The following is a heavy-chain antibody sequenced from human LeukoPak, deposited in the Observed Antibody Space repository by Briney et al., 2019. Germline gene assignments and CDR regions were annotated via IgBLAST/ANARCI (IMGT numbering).Heavy chain of an antibody. CDR1: GGSISSYY. Sequence: TSETLSLXCTVSGGSISSYYWSWIRQPPGKGLEWIGYIYYSGSTNYNPSLKSRVTISVDTSKNQFSLKLSSVTAADTAVYYCARVGSGWYVDYYYYYMDVWGKGTTVTVSS. CDR2: IYYSGST. V-gene: IGHV4-59*01. CDR3: ARVGSGWYVDYYYYYMDV. J-gene: IGHJ6*03. D-gene: IGHD6-19*01.